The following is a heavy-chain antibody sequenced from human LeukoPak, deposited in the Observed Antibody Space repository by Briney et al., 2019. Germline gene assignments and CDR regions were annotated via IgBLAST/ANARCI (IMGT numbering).Heavy chain of an antibody. V-gene: IGHV4-39*01. J-gene: IGHJ4*02. CDR1: GGSISSSSYY. CDR3: ARLEQLVKRGSDY. D-gene: IGHD6-6*01. CDR2: IYYSGST. Sequence: PSETLWLTCTVSGGSISSSSYYWGWIRQPPGKGLEWIGSIYYSGSTYYNPSLKSRVTISVDTSKNQFSLKLSSVTAADTAVYYCARLEQLVKRGSDYWGQGTLVTVSS.